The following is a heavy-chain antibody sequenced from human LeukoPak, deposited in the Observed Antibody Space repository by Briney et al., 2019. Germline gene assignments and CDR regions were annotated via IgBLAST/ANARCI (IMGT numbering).Heavy chain of an antibody. V-gene: IGHV1-24*01. CDR3: ATDRGYYDSSGYYLPFDY. CDR1: GYTLTELS. CDR2: FDPEDGET. D-gene: IGHD3-22*01. J-gene: IGHJ4*02. Sequence: ASVKVSCKVSGYTLTELSMHWVRQAPGKGLEWMGGFDPEDGETIYAQKFQGRVTMTEDTSTDTAYMELSSLRSEDTAVYYCATDRGYYDSSGYYLPFDYWGQGTLVTVSS.